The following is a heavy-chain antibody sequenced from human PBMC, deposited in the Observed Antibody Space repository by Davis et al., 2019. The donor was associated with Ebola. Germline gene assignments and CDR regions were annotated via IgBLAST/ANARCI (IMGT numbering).Heavy chain of an antibody. CDR3: ARLLGDFWSGYYDY. D-gene: IGHD3-3*01. CDR1: RGTFSSYA. J-gene: IGHJ4*02. CDR2: IIPILGIA. Sequence: SVKVSCKASRGTFSSYAISWVRQAPGHGLEWMGRIIPILGIANYAQKFQGRVTITADKSTSTAYMELSSLRSEDTAVYYCARLLGDFWSGYYDYWGQGTLVTVSS. V-gene: IGHV1-69*04.